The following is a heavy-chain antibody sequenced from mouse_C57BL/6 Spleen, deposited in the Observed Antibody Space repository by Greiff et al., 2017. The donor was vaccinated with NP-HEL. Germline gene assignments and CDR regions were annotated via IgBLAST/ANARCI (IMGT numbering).Heavy chain of an antibody. CDR3: ARKSAMDY. CDR2: IDPSDSYT. CDR1: GYPFTSYW. V-gene: IGHV1-50*01. J-gene: IGHJ4*01. Sequence: QVQLQQPGAELVKPGASGKLSGKASGYPFTSYWLQGGKQRPGQGLEWIGEIDPSDSYTNYNQKFKGKATWTVDTSSSTAYMQLSSLTSEDSAVYYCARKSAMDYWGQGTSVTVSS.